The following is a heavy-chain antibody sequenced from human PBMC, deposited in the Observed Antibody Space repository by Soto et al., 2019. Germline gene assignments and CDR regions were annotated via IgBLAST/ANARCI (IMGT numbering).Heavy chain of an antibody. CDR3: ARDWPAGYDSGEGFDY. D-gene: IGHD5-12*01. V-gene: IGHV3-11*01. CDR2: ISSSGSTI. J-gene: IGHJ4*02. CDR1: GFTFSDYY. Sequence: QVQLVESGGGLVKPGGSLRLSCAASGFTFSDYYMSWIRQAPGKGLEWVSYISSSGSTIYYADSVKGRFTISRDNAKNSLYLQMTGLRAEDTAVYYCARDWPAGYDSGEGFDYWGQGTLVTGSS.